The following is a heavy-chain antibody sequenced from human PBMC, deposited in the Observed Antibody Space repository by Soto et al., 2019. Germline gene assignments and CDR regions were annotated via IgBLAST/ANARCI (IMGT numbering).Heavy chain of an antibody. CDR2: IYPCDSDI. V-gene: IGHV5-51*01. CDR1: VYSFSNYC. CDR3: VRHAGLESSGYYSN. D-gene: IGHD3-22*01. J-gene: IGHJ4*01. Sequence: GESLKISCKGSVYSFSNYCIGWLRQMPVKGLEWMGIIYPCDSDIRYNPSFQGQVTMSTDRSISTAYLQWRSLKAADTAIYYCVRHAGLESSGYYSNWGNGTPLTASS.